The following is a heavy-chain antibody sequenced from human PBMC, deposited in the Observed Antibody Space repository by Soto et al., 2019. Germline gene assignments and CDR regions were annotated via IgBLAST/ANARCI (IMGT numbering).Heavy chain of an antibody. V-gene: IGHV3-9*01. D-gene: IGHD3-22*01. J-gene: IGHJ4*02. CDR2: ISWNSGSI. CDR1: GFTFDDYA. CDR3: AKANYYDSSGYYLGYFDY. Sequence: EVQLVESGGGLVQPGRSLRLSCAASGFTFDDYAMHWVRQAPGKGLEWVSGISWNSGSIGYADSVKGRFTISRDNAKNSLYLQMNSLRAEDTALYYCAKANYYDSSGYYLGYFDYWGQGTLVTVSS.